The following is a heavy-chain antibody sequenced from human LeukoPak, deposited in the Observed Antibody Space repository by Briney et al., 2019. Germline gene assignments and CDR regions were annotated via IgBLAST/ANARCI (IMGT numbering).Heavy chain of an antibody. CDR1: GYTFTGYY. V-gene: IGHV1-2*02. D-gene: IGHD5-18*01. CDR2: INPNSGGT. CDR3: ARGVDTAMVTIGY. Sequence: GASVKVSCKASGYTFTGYYMHWVRQAPGQGLEWMGWINPNSGGTNYAQKFQGRVTMTRDTSISTAYMELSRLRSDDTAVYYCARGVDTAMVTIGYWGQGTLVTVSS. J-gene: IGHJ4*02.